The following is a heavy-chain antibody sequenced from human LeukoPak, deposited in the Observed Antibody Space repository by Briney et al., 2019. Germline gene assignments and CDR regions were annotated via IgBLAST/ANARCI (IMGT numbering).Heavy chain of an antibody. CDR2: ISSSSSYI. CDR1: GFTFSSYS. J-gene: IGHJ4*02. V-gene: IGHV3-21*01. CDR3: ARDQGYQLFYFDY. D-gene: IGHD2-2*01. Sequence: GGSLRLSCAASGFTFSSYSMNWVRQAPGKGLEWVSSISSSSSYIYYADSVKGRFTISRDNAKNSLYLQMNSLRAEDTAVYYCARDQGYQLFYFDYWGQGTLVTVFS.